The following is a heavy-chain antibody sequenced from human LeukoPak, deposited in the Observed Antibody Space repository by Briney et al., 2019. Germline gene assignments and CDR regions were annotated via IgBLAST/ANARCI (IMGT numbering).Heavy chain of an antibody. Sequence: SETLSLTCTVSGASIDSYYWSWIRQPPGKGLEWIGYTHYSGDIKYNPSLKSRLTISVDTSKNEFSLVLTSVTAADTALYYFARQPGGTAAFDIWDQGTMVTVSA. V-gene: IGHV4-59*08. D-gene: IGHD1-14*01. CDR3: ARQPGGTAAFDI. CDR2: THYSGDI. J-gene: IGHJ3*02. CDR1: GASIDSYY.